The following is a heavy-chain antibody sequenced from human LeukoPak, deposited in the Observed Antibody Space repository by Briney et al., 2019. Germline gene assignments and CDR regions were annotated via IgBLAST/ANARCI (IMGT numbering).Heavy chain of an antibody. J-gene: IGHJ4*02. D-gene: IGHD5-24*01. CDR1: GGTFSSYA. Sequence: ASVKVSCKASGGTFSSYAISWVRQAPGQGLEWMGGIIPIFGTANYAQKFQGRVTITADESTSTAYMELSSLRSEDTAMYYCARDKEGRDGYNSFDYWGQGTLVTVSS. V-gene: IGHV1-69*13. CDR2: IIPIFGTA. CDR3: ARDKEGRDGYNSFDY.